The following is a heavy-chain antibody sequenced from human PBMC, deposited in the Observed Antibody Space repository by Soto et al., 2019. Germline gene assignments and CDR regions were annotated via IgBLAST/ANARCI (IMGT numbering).Heavy chain of an antibody. CDR3: ARYNYYDSLFDY. V-gene: IGHV4-39*01. J-gene: IGHJ4*02. Sequence: SETLSLTCTVSGGSISSSSYYWGWIRQPPGKGLEWIGSIYYSGSTYYNPSLKSRVTISVDTSKNQFSLKLSSVTAADTAVYYCARYNYYDSLFDYWGQGTLVTVSS. D-gene: IGHD3-22*01. CDR1: GGSISSSSYY. CDR2: IYYSGST.